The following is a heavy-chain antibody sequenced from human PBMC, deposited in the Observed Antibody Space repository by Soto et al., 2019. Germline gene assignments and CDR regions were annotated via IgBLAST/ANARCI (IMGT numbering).Heavy chain of an antibody. CDR1: GYTFSAYN. J-gene: IGHJ4*02. V-gene: IGHV1-3*04. Sequence: GASVKVSCKASGYTFSAYNIYWVRQAPGQRLEWLGWINTGIGNTKYSQNFQGRVTFTRDSSATIVYMELTSLTFEDTAVYYCARDRSGGEYESFLSGWGQGTPVTVSS. CDR2: INTGIGNT. CDR3: ARDRSGGEYESFLSG. D-gene: IGHD2-21*01.